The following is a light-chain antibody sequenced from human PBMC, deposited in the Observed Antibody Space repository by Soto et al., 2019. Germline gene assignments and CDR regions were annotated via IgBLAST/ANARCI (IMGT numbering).Light chain of an antibody. J-gene: IGKJ5*01. CDR2: DSS. CDR1: NAIRSG. CDR3: RQHNSYPLVT. V-gene: IGKV1-17*01. Sequence: IQMTQPPSSLSASVGDRVTITCPICNAIRSGLSSYQQKPGRAPTRLIDDSSSMQSGVVSRLSGSGSGTEYTLTTISLQPDEYATYYCRQHNSYPLVTFGQGTRVEIK.